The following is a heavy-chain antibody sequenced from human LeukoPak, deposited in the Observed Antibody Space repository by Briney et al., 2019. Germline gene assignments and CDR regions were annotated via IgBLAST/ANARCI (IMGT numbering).Heavy chain of an antibody. CDR1: GFTFSSYE. V-gene: IGHV3-48*03. J-gene: IGHJ4*02. CDR2: ISSSGSTI. D-gene: IGHD5-12*01. Sequence: GGFLRLSCAASGFTFSSYEMNWVRQAPGKGLEWVSYISSSGSTIYYADSVKGRFTISRDNAKNSLYLQMNSLRAEDTAVYYCARGERGYSGYEPIGYWGQGTLVTVSS. CDR3: ARGERGYSGYEPIGY.